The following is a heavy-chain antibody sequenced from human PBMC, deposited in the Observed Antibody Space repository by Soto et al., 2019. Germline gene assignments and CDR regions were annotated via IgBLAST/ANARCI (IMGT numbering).Heavy chain of an antibody. J-gene: IGHJ4*02. CDR2: IYYSGST. V-gene: IGHV4-39*01. CDR1: GGSISSSSYH. CDR3: ARQPAGYSYARYYFDY. D-gene: IGHD5-18*01. Sequence: XGTLALTCTVSGGSISSSSYHWGWIRQPPGKGLEWIGSIYYSGSTYYNPSLKSRVTISVDTSKNQFSLKLRSVTAADTAVYYCARQPAGYSYARYYFDYWGQGTLVTVSS.